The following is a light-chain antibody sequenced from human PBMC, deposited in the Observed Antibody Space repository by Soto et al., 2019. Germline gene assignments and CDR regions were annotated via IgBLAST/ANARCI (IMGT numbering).Light chain of an antibody. CDR2: EVS. J-gene: IGLJ1*01. CDR1: NSDVGGYNY. CDR3: SSYTSISTLYV. V-gene: IGLV2-14*01. Sequence: QSLRTQPSSVSGSPGQSITISCTGTNSDVGGYNYVSWYQQHPGKAPELMIYEVSHRPSGVSNRFYGSKSDNTASLTISGLQAEDEADYYCSSYTSISTLYVFGTGTNVTV.